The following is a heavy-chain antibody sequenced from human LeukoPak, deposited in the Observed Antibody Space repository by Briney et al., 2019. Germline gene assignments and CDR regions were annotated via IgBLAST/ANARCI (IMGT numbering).Heavy chain of an antibody. J-gene: IGHJ3*02. CDR3: ARDLDSSGYYRSDAFDI. CDR1: GYTFASYV. D-gene: IGHD3-22*01. CDR2: ISAYNGNT. Sequence: VASVKVSCKASGYTFASYVFSWVRQAPGQGLEWMGSISAYNGNTNYAQKFQGRVTMTTDKSTSTAYMELWSLRSDDTAVYYCARDLDSSGYYRSDAFDIWGQGTMVTVSS. V-gene: IGHV1-18*01.